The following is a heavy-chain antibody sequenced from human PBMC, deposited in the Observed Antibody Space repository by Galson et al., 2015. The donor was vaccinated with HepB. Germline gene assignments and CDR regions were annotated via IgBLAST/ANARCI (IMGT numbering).Heavy chain of an antibody. J-gene: IGHJ4*02. CDR1: GFTFSDYY. V-gene: IGHV3-11*01. D-gene: IGHD3-10*01. CDR2: ISSSGSTI. CDR3: ARELTTPDGTSGDRFDY. Sequence: SLRLSCAASGFTFSDYYMSWIRQAPGKGLEWVSYISSSGSTIYYADSVKGRFTISRDNAKNSLYLQMNSLRAEDTAVYYCARELTTPDGTSGDRFDYWGQGTLVTVSS.